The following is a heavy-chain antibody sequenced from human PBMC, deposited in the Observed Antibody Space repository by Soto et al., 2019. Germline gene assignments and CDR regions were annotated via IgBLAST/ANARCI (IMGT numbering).Heavy chain of an antibody. CDR1: GFTFSSYA. V-gene: IGHV3-23*01. J-gene: IGHJ4*02. CDR3: AKASSGAMIVVVITPDFDY. D-gene: IGHD3-22*01. CDR2: ISGSGGST. Sequence: LRLSCAASGFTFSSYAMSWVRQAPGKGLEWVSAISGSGGSTYYADSVKGRFTISRDNSKNTLYLQMNSLRAEDTAVYYCAKASSGAMIVVVITPDFDYWGQGTLVTVSS.